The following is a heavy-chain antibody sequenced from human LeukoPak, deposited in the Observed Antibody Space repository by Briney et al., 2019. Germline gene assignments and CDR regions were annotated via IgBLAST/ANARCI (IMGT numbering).Heavy chain of an antibody. J-gene: IGHJ6*03. D-gene: IGHD2-2*01. CDR2: ISSSGSTI. CDR3: ARDLYQPPYYYYYMDV. Sequence: GGSLRLSCAASGFTFSDYYMSWIRQAPGKGLEWVSYISSSGSTIYYADSVKGRFTISRDNAKNSLYLQMNSLRAEDTAVYYCARDLYQPPYYYYYMDVWGKGTTVTVSS. V-gene: IGHV3-11*04. CDR1: GFTFSDYY.